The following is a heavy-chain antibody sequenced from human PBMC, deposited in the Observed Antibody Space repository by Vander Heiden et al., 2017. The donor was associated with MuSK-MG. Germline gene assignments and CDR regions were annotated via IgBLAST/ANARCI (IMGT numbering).Heavy chain of an antibody. J-gene: IGHJ5*02. Sequence: EVQLVQSGGGLVQPGRSLRLSCTASGFTFGAYAIHWFRQAPGQGLEGVGFVRTKLDGGTTESAASVKHRFTISRDDSKTIAYLQMNSLKTEDTAVYYWTRGAFYSSCSHGSCYKSDTWGQGTRVTVSS. CDR1: GFTFGAYA. D-gene: IGHD2-15*01. CDR3: TRGAFYSSCSHGSCYKSDT. CDR2: VRTKLDGGTT. V-gene: IGHV3-49*03.